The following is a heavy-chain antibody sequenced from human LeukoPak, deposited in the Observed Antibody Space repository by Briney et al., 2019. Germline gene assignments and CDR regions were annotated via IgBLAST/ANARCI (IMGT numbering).Heavy chain of an antibody. D-gene: IGHD2-2*01. V-gene: IGHV3-30-3*01. CDR3: ARARYCSSISCRDAFDI. Sequence: GRSLRLSCAASGFPFSGYAMHWVRQAPGKGLEWVALISYDGNNKYCADSVKGRFTFSRDNSKNTLYLQMNSLRAEDTAVYYCARARYCSSISCRDAFDIWGQGTMVTVSS. CDR1: GFPFSGYA. CDR2: ISYDGNNK. J-gene: IGHJ3*02.